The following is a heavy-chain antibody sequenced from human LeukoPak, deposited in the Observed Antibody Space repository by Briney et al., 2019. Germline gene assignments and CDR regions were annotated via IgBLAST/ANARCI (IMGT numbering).Heavy chain of an antibody. V-gene: IGHV4-59*01. CDR3: ARVLDSSGHIVDY. D-gene: IGHD3-22*01. CDR2: IYYSGST. Sequence: SETLSLTCTVSGGSISSYYWSWIRQPPGKGLEWIGYIYYSGSTSYNPSLKSRVTISVDTSKNQFSLKLSSVTAADTAVYYCARVLDSSGHIVDYWGQGTLVTVSS. CDR1: GGSISSYY. J-gene: IGHJ4*02.